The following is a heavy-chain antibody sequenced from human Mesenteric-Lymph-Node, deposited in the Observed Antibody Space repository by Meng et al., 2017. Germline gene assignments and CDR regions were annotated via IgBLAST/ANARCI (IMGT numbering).Heavy chain of an antibody. CDR3: ARDSQVGATSYYYYYGMDV. Sequence: SETLSLTCAVSGYSISSGYYWGWIRQPPGKGLEWIGSIYHSGSTYYNPSLKSRVTISVDTSKNQFSLKLSSVTAADTAVYYCARDSQVGATSYYYYYGMDVWGQGTTVTVSS. D-gene: IGHD1-26*01. CDR1: GYSISSGYY. CDR2: IYHSGST. J-gene: IGHJ6*02. V-gene: IGHV4-38-2*02.